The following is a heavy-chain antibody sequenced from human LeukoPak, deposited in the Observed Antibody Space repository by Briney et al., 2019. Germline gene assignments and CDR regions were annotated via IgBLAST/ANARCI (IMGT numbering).Heavy chain of an antibody. CDR3: AKSPSSGWYDINFDY. Sequence: MSGGSLRLSCAASGFTFSSYSMNWVRQAPGKGLEWVSSISSSSSYIYYADSVKGRFTISRGNAKNSLYLQMNSLRAEDTAVYYCAKSPSSGWYDINFDYWGQGTLVTVSS. CDR2: ISSSSSYI. V-gene: IGHV3-21*01. D-gene: IGHD6-19*01. J-gene: IGHJ4*02. CDR1: GFTFSSYS.